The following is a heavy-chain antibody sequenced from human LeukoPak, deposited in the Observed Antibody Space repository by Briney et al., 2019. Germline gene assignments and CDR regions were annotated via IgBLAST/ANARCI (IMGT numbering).Heavy chain of an antibody. CDR1: GASIASTSYY. V-gene: IGHV4-39*01. CDR3: AKHRRYSFWDY. D-gene: IGHD5-18*01. Sequence: SETLSLTCIVSGASIASTSYYCGWVRQPPGKGLEWIGSIYYTGTTYYNPSLESRVTISVDTSKNHFFLKLSAVTAADTSVYYCAKHRRYSFWDYWGQGSLVTVSS. J-gene: IGHJ4*02. CDR2: IYYTGTT.